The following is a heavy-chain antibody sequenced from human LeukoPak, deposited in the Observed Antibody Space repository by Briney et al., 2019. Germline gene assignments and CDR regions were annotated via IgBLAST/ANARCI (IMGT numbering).Heavy chain of an antibody. CDR3: AKSGGDSSWYFDY. CDR1: GFTFSSYA. Sequence: GGSLRLSCAASGFTFSSYAMSWVRQAPGQGLEWVAVVRQDETEKYYVDAVKGRFTISRGNSKNTLYLQMNSLRAEDTAVYYCAKSGGDSSWYFDYWGQGTLVTVSS. V-gene: IGHV3-7*01. J-gene: IGHJ4*02. CDR2: VRQDETEK. D-gene: IGHD3-22*01.